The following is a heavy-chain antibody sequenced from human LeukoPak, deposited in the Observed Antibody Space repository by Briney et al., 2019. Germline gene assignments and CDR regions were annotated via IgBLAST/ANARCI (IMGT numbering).Heavy chain of an antibody. J-gene: IGHJ4*02. CDR1: GYTFTSYG. CDR3: ARDYYGSGSYERLGYFDY. V-gene: IGHV7-4-1*02. CDR2: INTNTGNP. D-gene: IGHD3-10*01. Sequence: ASVKVSCKASGYTFTSYGISWVRQAPGQGLEWMGWINTNTGNPTYAQGFTGRFVFSLDTSVSTAYLQISSLKAEDTAVYYCARDYYGSGSYERLGYFDYWGQGTLVTVSS.